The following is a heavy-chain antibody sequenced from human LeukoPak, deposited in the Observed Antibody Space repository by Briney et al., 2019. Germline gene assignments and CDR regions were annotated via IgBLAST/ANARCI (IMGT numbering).Heavy chain of an antibody. Sequence: PGGSLRLSCAASGVTIADYGMSWVRQVPGKGLEWVSGINWDGEATSYADSVKGRFTISRDNAKKSVYLEMNSLRDEDTALYYCARDLSSSWYSLAYWGQGTLVTVSS. J-gene: IGHJ4*02. CDR3: ARDLSSSWYSLAY. D-gene: IGHD6-13*01. CDR1: GVTIADYG. CDR2: INWDGEAT. V-gene: IGHV3-20*04.